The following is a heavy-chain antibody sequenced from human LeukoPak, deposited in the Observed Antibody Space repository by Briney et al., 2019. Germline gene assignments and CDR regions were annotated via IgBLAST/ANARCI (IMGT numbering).Heavy chain of an antibody. D-gene: IGHD5-18*01. V-gene: IGHV1-69*04. CDR3: ARDSLYSYAHNLDY. J-gene: IGHJ4*02. CDR1: GGTFSSYA. Sequence: GSSVKVSCKASGGTFSSYAISWVRQAPGQGLEWMGRIIPILGIVNYAQKFQGRVTITADKSTSTAYMELSSLRSEDTAVYYCARDSLYSYAHNLDYWGQGTLVTVSS. CDR2: IIPILGIV.